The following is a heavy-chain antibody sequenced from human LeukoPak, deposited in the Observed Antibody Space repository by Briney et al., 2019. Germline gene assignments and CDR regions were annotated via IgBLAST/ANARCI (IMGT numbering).Heavy chain of an antibody. CDR1: GYTFTSYD. CDR2: MNPNSGNT. CDR3: AKGIVVPAAIGPFYGMDV. J-gene: IGHJ6*02. Sequence: ASVKVSCKASGYTFTSYDINWVRQATGQGLEWMGWMNPNSGNTGYAQKFQGRVTMTRNTSISTAYMELSSLRSEDTAVYYCAKGIVVPAAIGPFYGMDVWGQGTTVTVSS. D-gene: IGHD2-2*02. V-gene: IGHV1-8*01.